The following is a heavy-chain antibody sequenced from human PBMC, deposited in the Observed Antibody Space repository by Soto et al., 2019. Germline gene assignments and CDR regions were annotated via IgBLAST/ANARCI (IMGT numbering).Heavy chain of an antibody. J-gene: IGHJ4*02. CDR3: ATEYYDSSGPSGYFDY. Sequence: GASVKVSCKASGGTFSSYTISWVRQAPGQGLEWMGRIIPILGIANYAQKFQGRVTITADKSTSTAYMELSSLRSEDTAVYYCATEYYDSSGPSGYFDYWGQGTLVTVSS. CDR1: GGTFSSYT. CDR2: IIPILGIA. V-gene: IGHV1-69*04. D-gene: IGHD3-22*01.